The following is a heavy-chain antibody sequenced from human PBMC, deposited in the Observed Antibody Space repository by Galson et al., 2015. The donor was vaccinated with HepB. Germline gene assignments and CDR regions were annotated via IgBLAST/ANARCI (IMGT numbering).Heavy chain of an antibody. Sequence: QSGAEVKKPGESLRISCKGSGYRFSNYWINWVRQMPGKGLEWMGRIDPSDSYTYYSPSFQGHVTISADKSISTAYLQWSSLKASDSGIYYCARIFTSTIFGVVIMGGMDVWGQGTTVTVSS. J-gene: IGHJ6*02. V-gene: IGHV5-10-1*01. CDR2: IDPSDSYT. D-gene: IGHD3-3*01. CDR1: GYRFSNYW. CDR3: ARIFTSTIFGVVIMGGMDV.